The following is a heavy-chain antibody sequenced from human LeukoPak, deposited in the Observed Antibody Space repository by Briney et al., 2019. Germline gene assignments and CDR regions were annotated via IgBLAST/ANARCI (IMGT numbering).Heavy chain of an antibody. CDR2: IGSSSSYI. D-gene: IGHD6-13*01. Sequence: PGGSLRLSCAASGFTFSGYSMNWVRQAPGKGLEWVSSIGSSSSYIYYADSVKGRFTISRDNAKNSLYLQMNSLRAEDMAVYYCARPRYSSSWYVPNYFDYWGRGTLVTVSS. CDR3: ARPRYSSSWYVPNYFDY. J-gene: IGHJ4*02. CDR1: GFTFSGYS. V-gene: IGHV3-21*01.